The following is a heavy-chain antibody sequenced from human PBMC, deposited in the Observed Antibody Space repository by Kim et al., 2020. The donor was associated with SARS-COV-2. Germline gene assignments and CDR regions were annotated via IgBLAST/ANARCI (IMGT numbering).Heavy chain of an antibody. D-gene: IGHD1-26*01. Sequence: GGSLRLSCAASGFTFSSYAMHWVRQAPGKGLEWVAVISYDGSNKYYADSVKGRFTISRDNSKNTLYLQMNSLRAEDTAVYYCARDSSPHSGSFFDYWGQG. CDR1: GFTFSSYA. V-gene: IGHV3-30*04. CDR2: ISYDGSNK. CDR3: ARDSSPHSGSFFDY. J-gene: IGHJ4*02.